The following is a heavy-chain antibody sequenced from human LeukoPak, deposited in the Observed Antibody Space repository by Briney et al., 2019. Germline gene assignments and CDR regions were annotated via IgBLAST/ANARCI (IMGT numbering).Heavy chain of an antibody. D-gene: IGHD6-13*01. CDR2: ISGSDGST. Sequence: GGSLTLSCAASGYTFSSYAMSWVRQAPGRGLEWVSAISGSDGSTYYADSVKGRFTISRDNSKNTLYLQMNSLRAEDTAVYYCAKLIDGTCFQHWGQGTLVTVSS. CDR3: AKLIDGTCFQH. CDR1: GYTFSSYA. J-gene: IGHJ1*01. V-gene: IGHV3-23*01.